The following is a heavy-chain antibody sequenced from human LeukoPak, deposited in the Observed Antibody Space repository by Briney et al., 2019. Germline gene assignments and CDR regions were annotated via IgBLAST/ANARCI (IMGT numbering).Heavy chain of an antibody. CDR2: ISSGSTTI. CDR3: ARRYCGGDWRPYYYYYYMDV. CDR1: GFTFSSYS. J-gene: IGHJ6*03. V-gene: IGHV3-48*01. D-gene: IGHD2-21*02. Sequence: PGGSLRLSCAASGFTFSSYSMNWVRQAPGKGLEWVSYISSGSTTIYYADSVKGRFTISRDNAENSLYLQMNSLRAEDTAVYYCARRYCGGDWRPYYYYYYMDVWGKGTTVTISS.